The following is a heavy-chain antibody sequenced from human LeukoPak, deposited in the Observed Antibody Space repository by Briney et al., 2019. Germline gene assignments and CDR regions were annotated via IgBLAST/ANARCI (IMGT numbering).Heavy chain of an antibody. D-gene: IGHD3-10*01. V-gene: IGHV3-30*04. J-gene: IGHJ5*02. Sequence: GGSLRLSCAASGFTFSSYAMHWVRQAPGKGLAWVAVISYDGSNKYYADSVKGRFTISRDNSKNTLYLQMNSLRAEDTAVYYCARVRGVNWFDPWGQGTLVTVSS. CDR2: ISYDGSNK. CDR3: ARVRGVNWFDP. CDR1: GFTFSSYA.